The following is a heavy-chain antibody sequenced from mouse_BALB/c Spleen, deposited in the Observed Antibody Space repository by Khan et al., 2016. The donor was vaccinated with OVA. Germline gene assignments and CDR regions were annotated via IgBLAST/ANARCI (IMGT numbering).Heavy chain of an antibody. CDR2: ISPGSGDT. V-gene: IGHV1-77*01. CDR3: ARRSYFGYTFAY. CDR1: GYTFTDYY. J-gene: IGHJ3*01. Sequence: QVQLQQSGAELARPGASVKLSCKASGYTFTDYYINWVKQRTGQGLEWIGEISPGSGDTYYNEKFKGKATPTEDQSSSKVHMQLSSLTAEASAVYFCARRSYFGYTFAYWGQGTLVTVSA. D-gene: IGHD1-2*01.